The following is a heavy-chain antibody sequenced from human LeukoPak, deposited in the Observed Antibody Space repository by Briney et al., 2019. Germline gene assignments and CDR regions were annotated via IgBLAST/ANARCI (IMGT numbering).Heavy chain of an antibody. CDR1: GYTFTSYD. Sequence: ASVKVSCKASGYTFTSYDINWVRQATGQGLEWMGWMNPNSGNTGYAQKFQGRVTMTRNTSISTAYMELSSLRSEDTAVYYCARGAITMVRGVTPVEYWGQGTLVTVSS. CDR3: ARGAITMVRGVTPVEY. V-gene: IGHV1-8*01. CDR2: MNPNSGNT. D-gene: IGHD3-10*01. J-gene: IGHJ4*02.